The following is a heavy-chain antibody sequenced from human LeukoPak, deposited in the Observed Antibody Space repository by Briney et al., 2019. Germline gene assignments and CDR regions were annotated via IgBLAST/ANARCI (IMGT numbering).Heavy chain of an antibody. CDR3: AELGITMIGGV. CDR2: ISSSGSTI. CDR1: GFTFSSYE. J-gene: IGHJ6*04. Sequence: GGSLRLSCAASGFTFSSYEMNCVRQAPGKRQEWVSYISSSGSTIYYADSVKGRFTISRDNAKNSLYLQMNSLRAEDTAVYYCAELGITMIGGVWGKGTTVTISS. D-gene: IGHD3-10*02. V-gene: IGHV3-48*03.